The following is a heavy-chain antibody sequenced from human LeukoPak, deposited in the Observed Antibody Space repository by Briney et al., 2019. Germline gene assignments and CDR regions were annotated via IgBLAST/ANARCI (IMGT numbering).Heavy chain of an antibody. CDR2: ISGSGGST. J-gene: IGHJ4*02. CDR1: EFTFTSYA. D-gene: IGHD2-15*01. V-gene: IGHV3-23*01. Sequence: PGGSLRLSCAASEFTFTSYAINWVRQAPGKGLEWVSAISGSGGSTYYADSVKGRFTISRDNSKNTLYLQMNSLRAEDTAVYYCAKDKPRYCSGGSCLYYFDYWGQGTLVTVSS. CDR3: AKDKPRYCSGGSCLYYFDY.